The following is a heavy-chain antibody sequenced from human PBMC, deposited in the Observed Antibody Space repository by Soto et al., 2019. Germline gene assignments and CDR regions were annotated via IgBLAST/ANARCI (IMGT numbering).Heavy chain of an antibody. J-gene: IGHJ6*02. V-gene: IGHV1-18*01. CDR2: SSAYNGNT. D-gene: IGHD5-18*01. CDR1: GYTFTSYG. Sequence: QVQLVQSGAEVKKPGASVKVSCKASGYTFTSYGISWVRQAPGQGLEWMGWSSAYNGNTNDAQKLQGRVTMTTDTSTSTAYMELRSLRYDDTGVYCCESRSLDTAMVHTHFYYYYYGMDVWGQGTTVTVSS. CDR3: ESRSLDTAMVHTHFYYYYYGMDV.